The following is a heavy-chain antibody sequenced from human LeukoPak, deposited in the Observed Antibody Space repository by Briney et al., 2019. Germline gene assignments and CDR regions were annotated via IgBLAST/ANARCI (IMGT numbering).Heavy chain of an antibody. CDR1: GYTFTGYY. CDR3: ARDLGPGKANGDYQAAGY. D-gene: IGHD4-17*01. Sequence: ASVKVSCKASGYTFTGYYMHWVRQAPGQGLEWMGWINPNSGGTNYAQKFQGRVTMTRDTSISTAYMELSRLRSDDTAVYYCARDLGPGKANGDYQAAGYWGQGALVTVSS. J-gene: IGHJ4*02. CDR2: INPNSGGT. V-gene: IGHV1-2*02.